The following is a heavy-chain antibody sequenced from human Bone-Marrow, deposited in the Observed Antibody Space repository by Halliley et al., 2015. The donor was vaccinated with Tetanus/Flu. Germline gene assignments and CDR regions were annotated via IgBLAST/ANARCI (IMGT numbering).Heavy chain of an antibody. Sequence: QLVQSGAEVKKPGASVKVSCKASGYTFSSHDINWVRQATGQGLEWMGWMNPNSGNTGYAQKFQGRVTMTRDTSMSTAYMELSRLGSEDTAVYYCARGRGQEYFFDYWGHGTLVTVSS. J-gene: IGHJ4*01. CDR3: ARGRGQEYFFDY. D-gene: IGHD6-6*01. V-gene: IGHV1-8*01. CDR2: MNPNSGNT. CDR1: GYTFSSHD.